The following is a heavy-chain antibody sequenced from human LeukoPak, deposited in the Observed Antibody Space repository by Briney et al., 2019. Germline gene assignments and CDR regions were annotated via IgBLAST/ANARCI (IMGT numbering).Heavy chain of an antibody. J-gene: IGHJ4*02. CDR2: IIPILGIA. V-gene: IGHV1-69*04. Sequence: ASVKVSCKASGYTFIGHYIHWVRQAPGQGLEWMGRIIPILGIANYAQKFQGRVTITADKSTSTAYMELSSLRSEDTAVYYCASEFGDTMVRGVIRDWGQGTLVTVSS. CDR3: ASEFGDTMVRGVIRD. D-gene: IGHD3-10*01. CDR1: GYTFIGHY.